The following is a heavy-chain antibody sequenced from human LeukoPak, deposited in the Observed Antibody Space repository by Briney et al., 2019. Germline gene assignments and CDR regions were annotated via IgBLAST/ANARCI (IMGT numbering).Heavy chain of an antibody. CDR3: ARSQLGDGTFDY. J-gene: IGHJ4*02. V-gene: IGHV3-48*01. CDR1: GFTFSSYA. CDR2: ISSTGITI. Sequence: TGGSLRLSCAASGFTFSSYAMNWVRQAPGKGLQWVSYISSTGITIYYADSVKGRFTISRDNAKNSLYLQINSLRAEDTAVYYCARSQLGDGTFDYWGQGTLVTVSS. D-gene: IGHD7-27*01.